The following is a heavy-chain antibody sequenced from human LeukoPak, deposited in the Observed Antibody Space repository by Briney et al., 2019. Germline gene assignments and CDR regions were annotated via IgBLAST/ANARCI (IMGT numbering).Heavy chain of an antibody. J-gene: IGHJ5*02. CDR1: GYTFTSYY. CDR3: AREGWIAVAGTSWFDP. Sequence: GASVKVSCKASGYTFTSYYMHWVRQAPGQGLEWMGIINPSGGSTSYAQKFQGRVTMTRDMSTSTVYMELSSLRSEDTAVYYCAREGWIAVAGTSWFDPWGQGTLVTVSS. D-gene: IGHD6-19*01. CDR2: INPSGGST. V-gene: IGHV1-46*01.